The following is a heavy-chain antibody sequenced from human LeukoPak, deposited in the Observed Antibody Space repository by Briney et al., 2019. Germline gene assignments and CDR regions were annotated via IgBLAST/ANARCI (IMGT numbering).Heavy chain of an antibody. V-gene: IGHV3-20*04. D-gene: IGHD3-22*01. CDR3: AKDGIIYDSSGYFDY. CDR2: INWNGNT. Sequence: GGSLRLSCAASGFTFDDYGMSWVRQAPGKGLEWVSGINWNGNTNYADSVKGRFTISRDNSKSTLYLQMNSLRAEDTAVYYCAKDGIIYDSSGYFDYWGQGTLVTVSS. CDR1: GFTFDDYG. J-gene: IGHJ4*02.